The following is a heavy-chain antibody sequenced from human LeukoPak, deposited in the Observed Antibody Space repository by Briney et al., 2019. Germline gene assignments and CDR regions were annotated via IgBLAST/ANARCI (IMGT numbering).Heavy chain of an antibody. V-gene: IGHV1-18*01. Sequence: ASVTVSFKSSVYTFTSYGISGVRQAPGQGREGMGWISTYNGDTNYAQKFQGSVTMTTDTSTSTAYMELRSLRSDDTAVYYCARDSFRTGIAAPGPVWGKGTTVTVSS. CDR3: ARDSFRTGIAAPGPV. CDR1: VYTFTSYG. J-gene: IGHJ6*04. CDR2: ISTYNGDT. D-gene: IGHD6-13*01.